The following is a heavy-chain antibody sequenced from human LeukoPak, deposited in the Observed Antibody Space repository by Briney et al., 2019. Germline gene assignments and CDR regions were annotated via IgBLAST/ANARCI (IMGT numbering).Heavy chain of an antibody. V-gene: IGHV4-59*01. Sequence: PSETLSLTCIVSHDSISSNYWTWIRQPPGKGLEWIGFMQYSGHTNYNPSLRSRVTISMDTSKNQISLKLTSVTAADTAIYYCAKAYAFVGANYFDYWGQGTLVTVSS. D-gene: IGHD1-26*01. CDR2: MQYSGHT. CDR1: HDSISSNY. CDR3: AKAYAFVGANYFDY. J-gene: IGHJ4*02.